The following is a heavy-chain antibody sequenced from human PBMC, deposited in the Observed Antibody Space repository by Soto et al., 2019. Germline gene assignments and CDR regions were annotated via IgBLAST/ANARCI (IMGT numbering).Heavy chain of an antibody. Sequence: EVQLVESGGGLVQPGRSLRLSCATSVFTFGDYPMSWFRQAPGKWLEWVSDIRKKAEGEKTQYVASVRGRFTISRKVSRSMAYPQMTSMNTEDKAVYYCTSAGRLGGDTFEIWGQGTMVTVSS. J-gene: IGHJ3*02. CDR1: VFTFGDYP. D-gene: IGHD2-15*01. CDR2: IRKKAEGEKT. CDR3: TSAGRLGGDTFEI. V-gene: IGHV3-49*03.